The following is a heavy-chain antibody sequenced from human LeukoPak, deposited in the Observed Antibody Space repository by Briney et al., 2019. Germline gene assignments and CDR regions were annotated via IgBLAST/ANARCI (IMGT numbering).Heavy chain of an antibody. CDR3: SYDSSGYYGYYYYGMDV. CDR1: GFTFSNAW. V-gene: IGHV3-15*01. CDR2: IKSKTDGGTT. J-gene: IGHJ6*02. D-gene: IGHD3-22*01. Sequence: PGGSLRLSCAASGFTFSNAWMSWVRQAPGKGLGWVGRIKSKTDGGTTDYAAPVKGRFTISRDDSKNTLYLQMNSLKTEDTAVYYCSYDSSGYYGYYYYGMDVWGQGTTVTVSS.